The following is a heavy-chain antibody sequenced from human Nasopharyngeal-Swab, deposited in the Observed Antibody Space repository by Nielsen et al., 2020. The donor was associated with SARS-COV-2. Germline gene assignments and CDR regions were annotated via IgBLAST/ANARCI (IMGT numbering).Heavy chain of an antibody. CDR1: GGSIRDYY. CDR3: ARSGYSYGSAPDY. V-gene: IGHV4-59*08. D-gene: IGHD5-18*01. CDR2: IYDNGST. J-gene: IGHJ4*02. Sequence: SETLSLTCTVSGGSIRDYYWSWIRQPPGKGLEWIGYIYDNGSTKYNPSVKSRVTISIDTSKNQFSLNLNSVTAADTAVYYCARSGYSYGSAPDYWGQGTLVNVAS.